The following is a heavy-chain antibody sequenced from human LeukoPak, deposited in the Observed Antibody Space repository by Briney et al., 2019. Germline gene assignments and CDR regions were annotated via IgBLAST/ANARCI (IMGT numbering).Heavy chain of an antibody. CDR3: AKDFKYSGGPRAFDI. J-gene: IGHJ3*02. CDR2: ISGSGGST. CDR1: GFTFSSYG. V-gene: IGHV3-23*01. Sequence: GGSLRLSCAASGFTFSSYGMSWVRQAPGKGLEWVSAISGSGGSTYYADSVKGRFTISRDNSRHTLYLQMNSLRAEDTAVYYCAKDFKYSGGPRAFDIWGPGTKVTVSS. D-gene: IGHD6-19*01.